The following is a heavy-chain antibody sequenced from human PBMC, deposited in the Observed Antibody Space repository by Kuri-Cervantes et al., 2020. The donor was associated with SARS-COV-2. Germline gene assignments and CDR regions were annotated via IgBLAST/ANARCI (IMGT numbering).Heavy chain of an antibody. J-gene: IGHJ6*02. CDR2: INSDGSST. Sequence: GGSLRLSCAASGFTFSSYWMHWVRQAPGKGLVWVSRINSDGSSTSYADSVKGRFTISRDNAKNTLYLQMNSLRAEDTAVYYCARDRAAPYYYGSGSYLAAYYYYGMEVWGQGTTVTVSS. CDR3: ARDRAAPYYYGSGSYLAAYYYYGMEV. CDR1: GFTFSSYW. V-gene: IGHV3-74*01. D-gene: IGHD3-10*01.